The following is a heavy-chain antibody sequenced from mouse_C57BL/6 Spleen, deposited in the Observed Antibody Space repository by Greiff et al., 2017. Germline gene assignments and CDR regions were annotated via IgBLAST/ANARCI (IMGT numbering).Heavy chain of an antibody. CDR3: ARAQTAQALYFDY. J-gene: IGHJ2*01. V-gene: IGHV5-4*03. Sequence: DVKLVESGGGLVKPGGSLKLSCAASGFTFSSYAMSWVRQTPEKRLEWVATISDGGSYTYYPDNVKGRFTISRDNAKNNLYLQMSHLKSEDTAMYYCARAQTAQALYFDYWGQGTTLTVSS. D-gene: IGHD3-2*02. CDR2: ISDGGSYT. CDR1: GFTFSSYA.